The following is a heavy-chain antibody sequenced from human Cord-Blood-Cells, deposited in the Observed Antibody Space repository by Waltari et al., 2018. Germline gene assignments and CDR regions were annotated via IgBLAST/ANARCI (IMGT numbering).Heavy chain of an antibody. D-gene: IGHD7-27*01. CDR3: ARGKGLGINPNFDY. CDR2: INPNSGGT. CDR1: GITFTGYY. V-gene: IGHV1-2*04. J-gene: IGHJ4*02. Sequence: QVQLVQSGAEVKKPGASVKVSCKASGITFTGYYMHWVRQAPGQGLAWMGWINPNSGGTNYAQKFQGWVTMTRDTAISTAYRELSRLGSDDTAVYYCARGKGLGINPNFDYWGQGTLVTVSS.